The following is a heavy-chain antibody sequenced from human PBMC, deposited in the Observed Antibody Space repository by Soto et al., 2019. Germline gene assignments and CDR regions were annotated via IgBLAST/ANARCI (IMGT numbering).Heavy chain of an antibody. CDR3: AKAVWGFLDPFWYFDL. CDR2: HRTSGDTS. V-gene: IGHV3-23*01. D-gene: IGHD3-16*01. J-gene: IGHJ2*01. CDR1: ELNFGSSA. Sequence: EVQLLESGGDLVQPGGSLTLSCAASELNFGSSAMSWVRQAPGKGLEWVSTHRTSGDTSYYADSVKGRFTISRDISKNTLYLQMNSLRAEDTAVYYCAKAVWGFLDPFWYFDLWGRGALVAVSS.